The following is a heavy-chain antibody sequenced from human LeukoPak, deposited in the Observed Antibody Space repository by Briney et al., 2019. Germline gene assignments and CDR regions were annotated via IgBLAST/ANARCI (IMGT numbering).Heavy chain of an antibody. J-gene: IGHJ4*02. Sequence: PGGSLRHSCAASGFTFSSYAMSWVRQAPGKGLEWVSAISGSGGSTYYADSVKGRFTISRDNSKNTLYLQMNSLRAEDTAVYYCARDIAKVYGSGSYLGDYWGQGTLVTVSS. CDR1: GFTFSSYA. CDR3: ARDIAKVYGSGSYLGDY. CDR2: ISGSGGST. D-gene: IGHD3-10*01. V-gene: IGHV3-23*01.